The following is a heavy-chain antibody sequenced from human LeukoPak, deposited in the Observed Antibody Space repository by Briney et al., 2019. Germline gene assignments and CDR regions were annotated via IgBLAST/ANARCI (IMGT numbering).Heavy chain of an antibody. D-gene: IGHD6-19*01. J-gene: IGHJ5*02. CDR1: GFTFSNYE. Sequence: PGGSLRLSCAASGFTFSNYEMIWVRQAPGQGLEWVSYISSSGDITEYSDSVKGRFTISRDNAKNSLYLQMNSLRGEDTAFYYCAIDRITVTGPYNWFDPWGEGTLVTVSS. CDR3: AIDRITVTGPYNWFDP. V-gene: IGHV3-48*03. CDR2: ISSSGDIT.